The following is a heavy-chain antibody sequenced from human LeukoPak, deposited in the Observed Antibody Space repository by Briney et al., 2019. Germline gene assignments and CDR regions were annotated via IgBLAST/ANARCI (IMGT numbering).Heavy chain of an antibody. D-gene: IGHD4-17*01. CDR3: ARHLKGYGDYEDI. J-gene: IGHJ3*02. Sequence: PSETLSLTCAVSGGSISSSNWWSWVRQPPGKGLEWIGEIYHSGSTNYNPSLKSRVTISVDKSKNQFSLKLSSVTAADTAVYYCARHLKGYGDYEDIWGQGTMVTVSS. CDR1: GGSISSSNW. V-gene: IGHV4-4*02. CDR2: IYHSGST.